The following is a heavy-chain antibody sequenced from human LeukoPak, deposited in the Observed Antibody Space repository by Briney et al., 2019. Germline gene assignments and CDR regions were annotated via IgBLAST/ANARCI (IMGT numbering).Heavy chain of an antibody. CDR3: ARGRSDGYSSKIDYYYYYGMDV. D-gene: IGHD5-18*01. V-gene: IGHV1-69*13. CDR2: IIPIFGTV. J-gene: IGHJ6*02. Sequence: ASVNVSCKASGGTLSSYAITWVRQAPGQGLEWMGGIIPIFGTVNYAQKFQGRVTITADESTSTAYMELSSLRSEDTAVYYCARGRSDGYSSKIDYYYYYGMDVWGQGTTVAVSS. CDR1: GGTLSSYA.